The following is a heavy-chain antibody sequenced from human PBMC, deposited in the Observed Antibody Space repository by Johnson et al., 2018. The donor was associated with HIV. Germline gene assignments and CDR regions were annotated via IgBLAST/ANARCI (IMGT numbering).Heavy chain of an antibody. CDR2: IKQDGSAK. Sequence: VQLVESGGGVVQPGGSLRLSCAASGFTFSSYWMSWVRQAPGKGLEWVANIKQDGSAKYYVDSVKGRFTISRDNAKNSLYLQMNSLRAEDTAVYYCARGDYYDSSGYFSDAVDIWGQGTMVTVSS. V-gene: IGHV3-7*01. CDR3: ARGDYYDSSGYFSDAVDI. CDR1: GFTFSSYW. D-gene: IGHD3-22*01. J-gene: IGHJ3*02.